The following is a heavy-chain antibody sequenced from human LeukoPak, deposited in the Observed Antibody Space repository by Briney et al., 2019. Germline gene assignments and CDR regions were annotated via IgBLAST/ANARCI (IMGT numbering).Heavy chain of an antibody. V-gene: IGHV3-7*01. D-gene: IGHD5-18*01. Sequence: GGSLRLSCAASGFAFSSYWMSWVRQAPGKGLEWVASVNQDESEKSYVDSVKGRFTISRDNANKLLYLQMNPLTAEDTAVYYCARDWKQLWLETYYYYGMDVWGQGTTVTVS. CDR3: ARDWKQLWLETYYYYGMDV. CDR2: VNQDESEK. J-gene: IGHJ6*02. CDR1: GFAFSSYW.